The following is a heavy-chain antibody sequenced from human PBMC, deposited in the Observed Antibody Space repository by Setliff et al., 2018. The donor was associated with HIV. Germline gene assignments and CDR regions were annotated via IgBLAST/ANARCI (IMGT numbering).Heavy chain of an antibody. D-gene: IGHD3-3*01. CDR1: GYIFIRYY. J-gene: IGHJ6*02. CDR2: INPHTGVT. V-gene: IGHV1-2*02. CDR3: ARDLRDGFEEWFSTLDDGMDV. Sequence: SVKVSCKTSGYIFIRYYIFWVRQAPGQGFEWMGNINPHTGVTKYAEKFQGRVTMTRDTSINTIYMELSRLRSDDTAVYYCARDLRDGFEEWFSTLDDGMDVWGQGTTVTVSS.